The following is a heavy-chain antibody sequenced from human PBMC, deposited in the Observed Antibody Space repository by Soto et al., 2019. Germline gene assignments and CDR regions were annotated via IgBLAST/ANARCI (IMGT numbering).Heavy chain of an antibody. Sequence: QVQLVESGGGVVQPGRSLRLCCAASGFTFSHYAMHWVRQAPGKGLEWVALMSYDGSNEYYADSVKGRFTISRDNSKNTLYLQMNSLRAEYTAVYYCAKDGSHNFDYWGQGTLVTVSS. V-gene: IGHV3-30*18. CDR1: GFTFSHYA. CDR3: AKDGSHNFDY. D-gene: IGHD1-26*01. CDR2: MSYDGSNE. J-gene: IGHJ4*02.